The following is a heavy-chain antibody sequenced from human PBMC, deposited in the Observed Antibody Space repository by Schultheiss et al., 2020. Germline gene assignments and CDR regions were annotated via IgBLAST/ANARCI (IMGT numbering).Heavy chain of an antibody. CDR3: AREDEYYDSSGDLACY. D-gene: IGHD3-22*01. CDR1: GFTFSSYS. J-gene: IGHJ4*02. V-gene: IGHV3-21*01. CDR2: ISSSSSYI. Sequence: SCAASGFTFSSYSMNWVRQAPGKGLEWVSSISSSSSYIYYADSVKGRFTISRDNAKNSLYLQMNSLRAEDTAVYYCAREDEYYDSSGDLACYWGQGTLVTVSS.